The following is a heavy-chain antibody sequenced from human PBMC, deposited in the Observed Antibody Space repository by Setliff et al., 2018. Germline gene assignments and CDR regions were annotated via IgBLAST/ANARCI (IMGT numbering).Heavy chain of an antibody. V-gene: IGHV1-8*03. CDR3: ARSGGGYDFWSGYLVSHYYYYYYMDV. Sequence: ASVKVSCKASGYTFTSYDINWVRQATGQGLEWMGWMNPNSGNTGYAQKFQGRVTITRNTSISTDYMELSSLRSEDTAVYYCARSGGGYDFWSGYLVSHYYYYYYMDVWGKGTTVTVSS. CDR2: MNPNSGNT. D-gene: IGHD3-3*01. J-gene: IGHJ6*03. CDR1: GYTFTSYD.